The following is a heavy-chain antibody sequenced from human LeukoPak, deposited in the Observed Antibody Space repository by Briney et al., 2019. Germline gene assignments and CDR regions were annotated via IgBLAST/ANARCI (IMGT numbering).Heavy chain of an antibody. CDR1: GFTFSSYW. Sequence: GGSLRLSCAASGFTFSSYWMSWVRQAPGKGLEWVANIRQDGSEKYYVDSVKGRFAISRDNAKNSLYLQMNSLRAEDTAVYYCAREADIVVVVGARGFDYWGQGTLVTVSS. J-gene: IGHJ4*02. CDR2: IRQDGSEK. CDR3: AREADIVVVVGARGFDY. D-gene: IGHD2-15*01. V-gene: IGHV3-7*01.